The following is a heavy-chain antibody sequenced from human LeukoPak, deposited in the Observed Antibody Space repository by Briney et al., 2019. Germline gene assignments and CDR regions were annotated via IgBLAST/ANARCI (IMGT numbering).Heavy chain of an antibody. V-gene: IGHV4-59*01. CDR3: AAEGDGYNEPP. J-gene: IGHJ5*02. Sequence: SETLSLTCTVSGGSISSYYWSWIRQPPGKGLEWIGYIYYSGSTNYNPSLKSRVTISVDTSKNQFSLKLSSVTAADTAVYYCAAEGDGYNEPPWGQGTLVTVSS. D-gene: IGHD5-24*01. CDR1: GGSISSYY. CDR2: IYYSGST.